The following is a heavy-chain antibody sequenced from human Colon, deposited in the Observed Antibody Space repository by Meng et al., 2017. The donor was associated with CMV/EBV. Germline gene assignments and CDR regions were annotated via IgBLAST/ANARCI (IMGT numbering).Heavy chain of an antibody. D-gene: IGHD3-3*01. CDR3: ARGTRLLELLPPFMDV. V-gene: IGHV3-48*04. CDR1: GFTFSSYS. CDR2: ISSSSSTI. Sequence: ETLSLTCAASGFTFSSYSMNWVRQAPGKGLEWVSYISSSSSTIYYADSVKGRFTISRDNAKNSLYLQMNSLRAEDTAVYYCARGTRLLELLPPFMDVWGQGTTVTVSS. J-gene: IGHJ6*02.